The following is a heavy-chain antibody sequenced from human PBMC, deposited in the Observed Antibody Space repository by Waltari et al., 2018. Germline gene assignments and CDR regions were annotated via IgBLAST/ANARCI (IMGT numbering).Heavy chain of an antibody. J-gene: IGHJ4*02. CDR1: GFSFSIYP. V-gene: IGHV3-21*02. D-gene: IGHD3-3*02. CDR3: ASLASI. Sequence: EVQLVESGGGLVKRGGYLRLSCAASGFSFSIYPMSWVRQAPGKGLEWVAFISVNSEYIFYADSVRGRFTISRDNAKNSLYLQMNSLTAEDTAVYYCASLASIWGQGTLVTVSS. CDR2: ISVNSEYI.